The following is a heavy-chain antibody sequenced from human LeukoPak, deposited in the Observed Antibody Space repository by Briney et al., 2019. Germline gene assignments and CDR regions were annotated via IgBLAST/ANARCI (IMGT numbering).Heavy chain of an antibody. J-gene: IGHJ4*02. Sequence: GASVKVSCKVSGYTLTELSMHWVRQAPGKGLEWMGGFDPEDGETMYAQKFQGRVTMTEDTSADTAYMELTSLRSEDTAVYYCATGDRRGYGVGFDYWGQGTLVTVFS. V-gene: IGHV1-24*01. CDR1: GYTLTELS. CDR2: FDPEDGET. CDR3: ATGDRRGYGVGFDY. D-gene: IGHD5-12*01.